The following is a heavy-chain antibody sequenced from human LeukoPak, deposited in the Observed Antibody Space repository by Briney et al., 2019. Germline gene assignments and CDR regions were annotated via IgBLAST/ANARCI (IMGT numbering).Heavy chain of an antibody. CDR3: AKLGTYDILTGYYFDY. CDR2: NSGSGGST. D-gene: IGHD3-9*01. CDR1: GFTFSRYA. V-gene: IGHV3-23*01. Sequence: GGSLRLSCAASGFTFSRYAMSWARQATGKGLEWVSHNSGSGGSTYYADSVKGRFTISRDNSKNTLYLQMNSLRAEDTAVYYCAKLGTYDILTGYYFDYWGQGTLVTISS. J-gene: IGHJ4*02.